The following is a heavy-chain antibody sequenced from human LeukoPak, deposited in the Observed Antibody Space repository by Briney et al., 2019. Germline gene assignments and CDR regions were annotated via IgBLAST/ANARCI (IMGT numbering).Heavy chain of an antibody. CDR3: AVVGATSTYYFDY. V-gene: IGHV1-69*13. CDR2: IIPTFGTA. CDR1: GYTFTSYG. J-gene: IGHJ4*02. Sequence: SVKVSCKASGYTFTSYGISWVRQAPGQGLEWMGGIIPTFGTANYAQKFQGRVTITADESTSTAYMELSSLRSEDTAVYYCAVVGATSTYYFDYWGQGTLVTVSS. D-gene: IGHD1-26*01.